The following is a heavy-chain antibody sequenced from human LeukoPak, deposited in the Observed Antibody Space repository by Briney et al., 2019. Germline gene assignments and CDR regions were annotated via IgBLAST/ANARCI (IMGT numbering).Heavy chain of an antibody. J-gene: IGHJ6*03. V-gene: IGHV1-69*05. CDR2: IIPIFGTA. CDR1: GGTFSSYA. CDR3: ARGRRSTSVQDPYYYYYMDV. D-gene: IGHD6-6*01. Sequence: SVKVSCKASGGTFSSYAISWVRQAPGQGLEWMGGIIPIFGTANYAQKFQGRVTITTDESTSTAYMELSSLRSEDTAVYYCARGRRSTSVQDPYYYYYMDVWGKGTTVTVSS.